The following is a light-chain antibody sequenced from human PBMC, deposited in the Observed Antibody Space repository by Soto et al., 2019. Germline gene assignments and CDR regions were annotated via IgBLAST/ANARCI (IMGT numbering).Light chain of an antibody. V-gene: IGKV3D-20*02. Sequence: EIVLTQSPGTLSLSPGGRATLSFRSSQSVSNNYLAWYQQIPGQAPSLLIYDASNRATGIPARFSGSGSGTDFTLTISSLEPEDFAIYYCQQRSSWPITFGPGTKVDIK. J-gene: IGKJ3*01. CDR2: DAS. CDR3: QQRSSWPIT. CDR1: QSVSNNY.